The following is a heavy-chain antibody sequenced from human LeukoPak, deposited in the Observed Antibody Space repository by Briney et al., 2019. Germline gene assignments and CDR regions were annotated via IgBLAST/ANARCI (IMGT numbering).Heavy chain of an antibody. D-gene: IGHD3-22*01. CDR3: ATAGHSSAFDY. CDR1: GYTFTSYG. V-gene: IGHV1-24*01. Sequence: ASVKVSCKASGYTFTSYGISWVRQAPGKGLEWMGGFDPEDGETIYAQKFQGRVTMTEDTSTDTAYMELSSLRSEDTAVYYCATAGHSSAFDYWGQGTLVTVSS. CDR2: FDPEDGET. J-gene: IGHJ4*02.